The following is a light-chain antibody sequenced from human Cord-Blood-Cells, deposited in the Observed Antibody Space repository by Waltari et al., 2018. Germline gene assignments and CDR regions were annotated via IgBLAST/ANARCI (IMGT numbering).Light chain of an antibody. CDR1: QSISSY. J-gene: IGKJ1*01. V-gene: IGKV1-39*01. CDR3: QQSYSTPCT. CDR2: AAS. Sequence: DIQMTPSPSSLSASVGDRVTITCRASQSISSYLNWYQQKPGKAPKLLIYAASSLQSGVPSMFSGSGSGTDFTLTISSLQPEDFATYYCQQSYSTPCTFGQGTKLEIK.